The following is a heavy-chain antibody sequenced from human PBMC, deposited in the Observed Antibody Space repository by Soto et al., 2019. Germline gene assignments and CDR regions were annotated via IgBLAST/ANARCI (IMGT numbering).Heavy chain of an antibody. CDR3: ARTPAQYFYYYMDV. CDR1: GGSFSGYY. J-gene: IGHJ6*03. D-gene: IGHD2-15*01. V-gene: IGHV4-34*01. CDR2: INHSGST. Sequence: SETLSLTCAVYGGSFSGYYWSWLRQPPGKGLEWIGEINHSGSTNYNPSLKSRVTISVATSKNQFSLKLSSVTAADTAVYYCARTPAQYFYYYMDVWGKGTTVTVSS.